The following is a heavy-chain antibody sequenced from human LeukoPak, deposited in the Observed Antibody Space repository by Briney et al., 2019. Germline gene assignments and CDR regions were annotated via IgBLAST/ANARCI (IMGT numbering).Heavy chain of an antibody. Sequence: GESLKISCKGSGYSFSSYWIGWVRQMPGKGLEWMGIIHPSDSDIRYSPSFQGQVTISVDKSISTAYLQWSSLKASATAMYYCATCYDSRTYYFDYWGQGTLVTVSS. D-gene: IGHD3-22*01. CDR2: IHPSDSDI. CDR1: GYSFSSYW. J-gene: IGHJ4*02. V-gene: IGHV5-51*01. CDR3: ATCYDSRTYYFDY.